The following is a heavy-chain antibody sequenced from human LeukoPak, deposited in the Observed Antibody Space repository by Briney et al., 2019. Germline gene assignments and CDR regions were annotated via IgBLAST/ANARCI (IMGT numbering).Heavy chain of an antibody. CDR1: GYTFIDYY. Sequence: ASVKVSCKASGYTFIDYYMHWVRQAPGQGLEWMGWFNPDSGGTHYAQKFQGRVTMTRDTSISTAYMELNRLRSDDTAVYYCARQQQLLDYWGQGTLVTVSS. V-gene: IGHV1-2*02. D-gene: IGHD6-13*01. J-gene: IGHJ4*02. CDR3: ARQQQLLDY. CDR2: FNPDSGGT.